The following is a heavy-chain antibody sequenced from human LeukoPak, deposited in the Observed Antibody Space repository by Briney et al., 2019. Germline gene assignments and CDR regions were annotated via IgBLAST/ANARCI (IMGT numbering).Heavy chain of an antibody. Sequence: ASVKVSCKASGYTFTSYGISWVRQAPGQGLEWMGWISAYNGNTNYAQKLQGRVTMTTDTSTSTAYMELRSLGSDDTAVYYCARARDGYDYGDAFDIWGQGTMVTVSS. V-gene: IGHV1-18*01. CDR2: ISAYNGNT. CDR3: ARARDGYDYGDAFDI. D-gene: IGHD5-24*01. CDR1: GYTFTSYG. J-gene: IGHJ3*02.